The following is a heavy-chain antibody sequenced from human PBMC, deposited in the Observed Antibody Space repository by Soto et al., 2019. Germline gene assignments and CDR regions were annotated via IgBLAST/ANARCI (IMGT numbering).Heavy chain of an antibody. D-gene: IGHD4-17*01. CDR1: GGSISSGGYY. Sequence: QVQLQESGPGLVKPSQTLSLTCTVSGGSISSGGYYWSWIRQHPGKGLEWIGYIYYSGSTYYNPSLKSRVTISVDTSKTQFSLQLSSVTAADTAVYYCARKDTVTTGFDYWGQGTLVSVSS. J-gene: IGHJ4*02. V-gene: IGHV4-31*03. CDR3: ARKDTVTTGFDY. CDR2: IYYSGST.